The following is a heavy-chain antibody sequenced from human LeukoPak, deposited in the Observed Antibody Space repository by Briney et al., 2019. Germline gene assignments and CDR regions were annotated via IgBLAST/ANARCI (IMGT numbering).Heavy chain of an antibody. CDR1: GFTFSSYG. J-gene: IGHJ4*02. Sequence: GGSLRLSCAASGFTFSSYGMSWVRQAPGKGLEWVSAISGSGGSTYYADSVKGRFTISRDNSKNTPYLQMNSLRAEDTAVYYCANEQTIAGATSFDYWGQGTLVTVSS. D-gene: IGHD1-26*01. CDR3: ANEQTIAGATSFDY. V-gene: IGHV3-23*01. CDR2: ISGSGGST.